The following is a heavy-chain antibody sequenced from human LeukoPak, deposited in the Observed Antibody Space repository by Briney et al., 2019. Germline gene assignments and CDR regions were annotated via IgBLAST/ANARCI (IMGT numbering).Heavy chain of an antibody. J-gene: IGHJ1*01. D-gene: IGHD3-22*01. CDR2: FNPNSGGT. CDR3: ASTADSSGYFRLQH. CDR1: GYTFTGYY. V-gene: IGHV1-2*02. Sequence: ASVKVSCKASGYTFTGYYMHWVRQAPGQGLEWMGWFNPNSGGTNYAQKFQGRVTMTRDTSISTAYMELSRLRSDDTAVYYRASTADSSGYFRLQHWGQGTLVTVSS.